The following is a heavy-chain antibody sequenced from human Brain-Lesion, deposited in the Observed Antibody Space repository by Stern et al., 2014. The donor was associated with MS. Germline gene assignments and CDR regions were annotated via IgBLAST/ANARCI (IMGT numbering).Heavy chain of an antibody. CDR3: ARDYGDLEFDL. J-gene: IGHJ4*02. D-gene: IGHD4-17*01. Sequence: QLQLQESGPGLVKPSQTLSLTCTVSGGPISSHSYYWSWIRQPAGKGLEWIGRIYASGNTNYNPSLKSRVSISVDTPKNQLSLRLISVTASDTAVYYCARDYGDLEFDLWGQGTLVTVSS. CDR2: IYASGNT. CDR1: GGPISSHSYY. V-gene: IGHV4-61*02.